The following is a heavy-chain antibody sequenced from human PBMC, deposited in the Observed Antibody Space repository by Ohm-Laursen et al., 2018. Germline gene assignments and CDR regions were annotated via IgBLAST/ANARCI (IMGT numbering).Heavy chain of an antibody. V-gene: IGHV3-7*01. D-gene: IGHD3-16*01. CDR1: GFTFSSYW. CDR3: ARFGVNHGMDV. CDR2: IKQDGSEK. J-gene: IGHJ6*02. Sequence: SLRLSCAASGFTFSSYWMSWVRQAPGKGLEWVANIKQDGSEKYYVGSVKGRFTISRDDAKNSLYLQMSSLRAEDTAVYYCARFGVNHGMDVWGQGTTVTVSS.